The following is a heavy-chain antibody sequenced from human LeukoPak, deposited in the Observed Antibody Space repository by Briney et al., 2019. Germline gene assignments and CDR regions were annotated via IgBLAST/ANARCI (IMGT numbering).Heavy chain of an antibody. CDR1: GGSITSSTYN. CDR3: ASQPYYDSSGYYFY. J-gene: IGHJ4*02. D-gene: IGHD3-22*01. CDR2: IYHSGST. Sequence: PSETLSVTCTVSGGSITSSTYNWGWLRQPPGKGLEWIGSIYHSGSTFYNPSLKSRVTISINTSKNQFSLKLSSVTAADTAVYYCASQPYYDSSGYYFYGGQGTLVTVSS. V-gene: IGHV4-39*01.